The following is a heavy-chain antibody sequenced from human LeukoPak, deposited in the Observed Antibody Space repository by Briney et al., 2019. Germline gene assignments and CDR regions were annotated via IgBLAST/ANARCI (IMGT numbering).Heavy chain of an antibody. D-gene: IGHD1-26*01. J-gene: IGHJ4*02. CDR1: GVSISSSNSY. CDR2: IYYTGNT. Sequence: PSETLSLTCTVSGVSISSSNSYWGWIRQPPGKGLEWIGSIYYTGNTYYNASLKSRVTISVDTSKNQFSLQLNSVTPEDTAVYYCARDEWELHTGVHRSFDYWGQGTLVTVSS. CDR3: ARDEWELHTGVHRSFDY. V-gene: IGHV4-39*07.